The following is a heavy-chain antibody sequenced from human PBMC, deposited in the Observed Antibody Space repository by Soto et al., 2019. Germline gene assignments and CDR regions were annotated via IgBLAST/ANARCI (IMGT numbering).Heavy chain of an antibody. CDR2: IYHSGST. Sequence: QVQLQESGPGLVKPSGTLSLTCAVSGGXXSXXXXXXXXXXXXXXXLEWIGEIYHSGSTNYNPSLKSRVTISVDKSKNXXSLXLXXXTXXXXXXXYCXRVSGRYYYGMDVWGQGTTVTVSS. V-gene: IGHV4-4*02. CDR3: XRVSGRYYYGMDV. CDR1: GGXXSXXXX. J-gene: IGHJ6*02. D-gene: IGHD6-19*01.